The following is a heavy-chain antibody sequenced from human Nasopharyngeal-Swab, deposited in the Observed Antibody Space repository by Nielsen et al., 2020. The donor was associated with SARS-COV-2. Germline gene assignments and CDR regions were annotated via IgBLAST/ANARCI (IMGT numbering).Heavy chain of an antibody. Sequence: GESLTISCAASGFTFSSYAMSWVRQAPGKGLEWVSAISGSGGSTYYADSVKGRFTISRDNSKNTLYLQMNSLSAEDTAVYYCAKELDIVVVPDFDYGMDVWGQGTTVTVSS. CDR1: GFTFSSYA. CDR2: ISGSGGST. D-gene: IGHD2-2*03. CDR3: AKELDIVVVPDFDYGMDV. V-gene: IGHV3-23*01. J-gene: IGHJ6*02.